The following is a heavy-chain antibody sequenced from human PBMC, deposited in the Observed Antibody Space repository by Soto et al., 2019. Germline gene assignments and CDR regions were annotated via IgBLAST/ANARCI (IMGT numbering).Heavy chain of an antibody. D-gene: IGHD3-9*01. CDR3: AKENYDILTGTNGMDV. Sequence: FLRLSCAASGFTFSSYGMHWVRQAPGKGLEWVAVISYDGSNKYYADSVKGRFTISRDNSKNTLYLQMNSLRAEDTAVYYCAKENYDILTGTNGMDVWGQGTTVTVSS. CDR2: ISYDGSNK. J-gene: IGHJ6*02. CDR1: GFTFSSYG. V-gene: IGHV3-30*18.